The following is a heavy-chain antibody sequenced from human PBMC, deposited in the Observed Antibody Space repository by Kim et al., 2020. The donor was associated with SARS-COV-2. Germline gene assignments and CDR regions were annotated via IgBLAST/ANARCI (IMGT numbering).Heavy chain of an antibody. V-gene: IGHV3-23*01. D-gene: IGHD6-6*01. CDR3: AKGEGRPYYFDY. J-gene: IGHJ4*02. Sequence: FSADAVGGRFAISRDNSKNTLYLQMNSLRVEDTAEYYCAKGEGRPYYFDYWGQGTLVTVSS.